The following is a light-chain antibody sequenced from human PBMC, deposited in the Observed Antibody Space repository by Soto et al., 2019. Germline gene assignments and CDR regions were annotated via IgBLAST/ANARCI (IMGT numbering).Light chain of an antibody. J-gene: IGKJ5*01. CDR2: GAS. CDR3: QQYNNWPLT. Sequence: EIVLTQSPGTLSLSPGARATLSCRACQSVSSSYLAWYQQKPGQAPRLLIYGASSRATGIPDRFSGSGSGTDFTLTISSLQSEDFAVYYCQQYNNWPLTFGQGTRLEN. CDR1: QSVSSSY. V-gene: IGKV3-20*01.